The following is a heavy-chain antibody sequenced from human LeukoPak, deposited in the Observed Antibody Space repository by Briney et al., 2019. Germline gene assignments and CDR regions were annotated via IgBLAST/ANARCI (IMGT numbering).Heavy chain of an antibody. CDR2: INWNGGST. Sequence: GGSLRLSCAASGFTFDDYGMSWVRQAPGKGLEWVSGINWNGGSTGYADSVKGRFTISRDSAKNSLYLQMNSLRAEDTALYYCARDGIIAAAGLNWFDPWGQGTLVTVSS. CDR3: ARDGIIAAAGLNWFDP. CDR1: GFTFDDYG. J-gene: IGHJ5*02. V-gene: IGHV3-20*04. D-gene: IGHD6-13*01.